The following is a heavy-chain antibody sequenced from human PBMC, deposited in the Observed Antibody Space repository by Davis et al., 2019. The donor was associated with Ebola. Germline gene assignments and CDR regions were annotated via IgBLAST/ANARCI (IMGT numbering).Heavy chain of an antibody. CDR1: GYTFTSYG. Sequence: ASVKVSCKASGYTFTSYGISWVRQAPGQGLEWMGWISAYNGNTNYAQKLQSRVTMTTDTSTSTAYMELRSLRSDDTAVYYCATTVVTEGLDPWGQGTLVTVSS. D-gene: IGHD4-23*01. CDR2: ISAYNGNT. V-gene: IGHV1-18*01. CDR3: ATTVVTEGLDP. J-gene: IGHJ5*02.